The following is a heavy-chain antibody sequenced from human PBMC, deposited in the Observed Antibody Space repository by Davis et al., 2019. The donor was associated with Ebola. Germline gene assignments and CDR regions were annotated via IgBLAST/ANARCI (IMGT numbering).Heavy chain of an antibody. J-gene: IGHJ6*02. D-gene: IGHD6-6*01. CDR3: ARDLEYSSSRRGYYYYGMDV. CDR1: GGTFSSYA. Sequence: KISCKASGGTFSSYAISWVRQAPGQGLEWMGRIIPILGIANYAQKFQGRVTITADKSTSTAYMELSSLRSEDTAVYYCARDLEYSSSRRGYYYYGMDVWGQGTTVTVSS. V-gene: IGHV1-69*04. CDR2: IIPILGIA.